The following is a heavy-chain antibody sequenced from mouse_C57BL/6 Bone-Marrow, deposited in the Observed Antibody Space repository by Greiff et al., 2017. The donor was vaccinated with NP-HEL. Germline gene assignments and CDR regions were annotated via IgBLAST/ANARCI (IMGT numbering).Heavy chain of an antibody. CDR3: TREGKYDGYYSFAY. CDR1: GYTFTDYE. CDR2: IDPETGGT. D-gene: IGHD2-3*01. Sequence: QVHVKQSGAELVRPGASVTLSCKASGYTFTDYEMHWVKQTPVHGLEWIGAIDPETGGTAYNQKFKGKAILTADKSSSTAYMELRSLTSEDSAVYYCTREGKYDGYYSFAYWGQGTLVTVSA. J-gene: IGHJ3*01. V-gene: IGHV1-15*01.